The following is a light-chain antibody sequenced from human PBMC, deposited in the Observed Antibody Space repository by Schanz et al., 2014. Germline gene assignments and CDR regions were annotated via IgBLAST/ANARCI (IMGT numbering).Light chain of an antibody. V-gene: IGLV1-47*01. J-gene: IGLJ2*01. Sequence: QSVLTQPPSASGTPGQRVNISCSGSGSNIGINYVDWYQQFPGAAPKLLIHWSNQRPSGVPDRFSGSKSGTSASLAISGLRSEDEAAYYCAAWDDSLSGRVVFGGGTKLTVL. CDR3: AAWDDSLSGRVV. CDR1: GSNIGINY. CDR2: WSN.